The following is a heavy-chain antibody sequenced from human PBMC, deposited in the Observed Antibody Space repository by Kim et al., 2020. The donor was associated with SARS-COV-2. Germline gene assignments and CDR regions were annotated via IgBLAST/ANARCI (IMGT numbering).Heavy chain of an antibody. CDR3: AKEYEFFSWLSSPFDN. Sequence: GGSLRLSCAASGFTFRNYGMHWVRQAPGKGLEWVADISYDGNNKYYADSVKGRFTISRDNSKNTLYLQMNSLRAEDTAVYYCAKEYEFFSWLSSPFDNWGQGTLVTVSS. V-gene: IGHV3-30*18. CDR1: GFTFRNYG. J-gene: IGHJ4*02. CDR2: ISYDGNNK. D-gene: IGHD3-3*01.